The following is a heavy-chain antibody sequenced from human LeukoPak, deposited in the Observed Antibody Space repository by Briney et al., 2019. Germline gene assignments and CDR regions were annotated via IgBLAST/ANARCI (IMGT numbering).Heavy chain of an antibody. V-gene: IGHV4-61*01. CDR3: ARVLTGPFDY. CDR2: IYYSGST. J-gene: IGHJ4*02. Sequence: SETLSLTCTVSGGSISSSSYYWSWIRQPPGKGLEWIGYIYYSGSTNYNPSLKSRVTISVDTSKNQFSLKLSSVTAADTAVYYCARVLTGPFDYWGQGTLVTVSS. CDR1: GGSISSSSYY. D-gene: IGHD3-9*01.